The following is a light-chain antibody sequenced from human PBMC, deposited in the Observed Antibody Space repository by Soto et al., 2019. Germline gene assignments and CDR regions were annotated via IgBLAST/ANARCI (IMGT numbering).Light chain of an antibody. CDR1: QSISSY. V-gene: IGKV1-39*01. Sequence: DIQMTQSPSSLSASVGDRVTITCRASQSISSYLNWYQQKPGKAPKLLIYDASSLQSGVPSRFSGSESETDFTLTISSLQSEDFTTYYCLLSYSTPLACGGGTKVEIK. CDR2: DAS. CDR3: LLSYSTPLA. J-gene: IGKJ4*01.